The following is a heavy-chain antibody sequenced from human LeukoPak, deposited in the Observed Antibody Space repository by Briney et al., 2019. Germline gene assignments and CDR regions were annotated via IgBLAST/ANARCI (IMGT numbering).Heavy chain of an antibody. J-gene: IGHJ4*02. CDR3: AKGGTNGVSPTGEERGDFDY. D-gene: IGHD2-8*01. Sequence: HPGGSLRLSCAASGFTFSSYGMHWVRQAPGKGLEWVAFIRYDGSNKYYADSVKGRFTISRDNSKNTLYLQMNSLRAEDTAVYYCAKGGTNGVSPTGEERGDFDYWGQGTLVTVSS. V-gene: IGHV3-30*02. CDR1: GFTFSSYG. CDR2: IRYDGSNK.